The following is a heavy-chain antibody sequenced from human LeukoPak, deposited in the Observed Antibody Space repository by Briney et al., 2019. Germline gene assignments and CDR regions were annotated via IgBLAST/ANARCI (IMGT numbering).Heavy chain of an antibody. V-gene: IGHV3-23*01. CDR1: GFTFSSYA. Sequence: GGSLRLSCAASGFTFSSYAMSWVRQAPGKGLEWVSAISGSGGSTYYADSVKGRFTISRDNSKKTLYLQMNSLRAEDTAVYYCAKDRNDILTGYSTWGAFDLWGQGTMVTVSS. J-gene: IGHJ3*01. D-gene: IGHD3-9*01. CDR2: ISGSGGST. CDR3: AKDRNDILTGYSTWGAFDL.